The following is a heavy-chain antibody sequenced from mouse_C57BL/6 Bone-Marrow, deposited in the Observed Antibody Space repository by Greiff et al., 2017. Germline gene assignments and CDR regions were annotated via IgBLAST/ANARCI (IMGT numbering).Heavy chain of an antibody. CDR2: FYPGSGSI. J-gene: IGHJ3*01. Sequence: QVQLQQSGAELVKPGASVKLSCKASGYTFTEYPIHWVKQRSGQGLEWIGWFYPGSGSIKYNEQFKDKATLTADKSSSTVYMALSRLTSEDSAVYVCARHEDDYDGGTWFAYWGQGTLVTVSA. D-gene: IGHD2-4*01. CDR3: ARHEDDYDGGTWFAY. V-gene: IGHV1-62-2*01. CDR1: GYTFTEYP.